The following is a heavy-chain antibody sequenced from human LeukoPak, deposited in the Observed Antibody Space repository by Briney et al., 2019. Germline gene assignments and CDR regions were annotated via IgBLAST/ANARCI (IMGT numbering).Heavy chain of an antibody. J-gene: IGHJ4*02. D-gene: IGHD3-16*01. CDR2: ITGSGGDT. V-gene: IGHV3-23*01. CDR1: RFTYSSYP. CDR3: ASRGPGQGNYAYLHFDH. Sequence: GGSLRLSCTASRFTYSSYPMSWTRQAPEKGLEWVSSITGSGGDTFYADSVKGQFTISRDNSKSTIYLQMNRLRAEDTAVYYCASRGPGQGNYAYLHFDHWGQGTLVTVSS.